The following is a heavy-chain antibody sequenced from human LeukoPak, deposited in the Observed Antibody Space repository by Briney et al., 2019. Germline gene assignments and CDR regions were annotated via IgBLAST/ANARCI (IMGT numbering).Heavy chain of an antibody. D-gene: IGHD6-19*01. CDR1: GFTFSSYS. Sequence: PGGVLRLSCAASGFTFSSYSMNWVRQAPGKGLEWVADISSSSGTIYYADSVKGRFTISRDNAKNSLYLQMNSLRDEDTAVYYCARDPYSSGWYWFDPWGQGTLVTVSS. CDR3: ARDPYSSGWYWFDP. CDR2: ISSSSGTI. J-gene: IGHJ5*02. V-gene: IGHV3-48*02.